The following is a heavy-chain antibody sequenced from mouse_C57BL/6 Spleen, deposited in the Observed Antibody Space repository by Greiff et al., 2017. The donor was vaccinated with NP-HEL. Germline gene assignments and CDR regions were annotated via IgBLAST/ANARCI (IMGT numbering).Heavy chain of an antibody. CDR1: GYSFTGYF. V-gene: IGHV1-20*01. CDR3: ARETYGSSGYFDY. Sequence: VQLQQSGPELVKPGDSVKISCKASGYSFTGYFMNWVMQSHGKSLEWIGRINPYNGDTFYNQKFKGKATLTVDTSSSTAHMELRSLTSEDSAVYYCARETYGSSGYFDYWGQGTTLTVSS. D-gene: IGHD1-1*01. J-gene: IGHJ2*01. CDR2: INPYNGDT.